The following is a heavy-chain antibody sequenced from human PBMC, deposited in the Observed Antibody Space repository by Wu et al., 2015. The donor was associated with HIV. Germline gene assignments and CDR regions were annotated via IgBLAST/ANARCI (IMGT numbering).Heavy chain of an antibody. CDR3: ARTSTYDSSGYPTPLYFDY. Sequence: QVQLVQSGAEVKKPGASVKVSCKASGYTFTSYYMHWVRQAPGQGLEWMGIIDPSGGSTSYAQKFQGRVTMTRDTSTSTVYMELSSLRSEDTAVYYCARTSTYDSSGYPTPLYFDYWGQGTLVTVSS. V-gene: IGHV1-46*01. CDR2: IDPSGGST. D-gene: IGHD3-22*01. CDR1: GYTFTSYY. J-gene: IGHJ4*02.